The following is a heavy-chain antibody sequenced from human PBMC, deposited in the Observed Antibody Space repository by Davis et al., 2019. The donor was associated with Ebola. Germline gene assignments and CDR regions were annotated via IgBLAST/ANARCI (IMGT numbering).Heavy chain of an antibody. CDR2: INHSGST. J-gene: IGHJ6*02. CDR3: ARGGVIAAAGNDDFYYYYGMDV. CDR1: GGSFSGYY. D-gene: IGHD6-13*01. V-gene: IGHV4-34*01. Sequence: MPSETLSLTCAVYGGSFSGYYWSWIRQPPGKGLEWIGEINHSGSTNYNPSLKSRVTISVDTSKNQFSLKLSSVTAADTAVYYCARGGVIAAAGNDDFYYYYGMDVWGQGTTVTVSS.